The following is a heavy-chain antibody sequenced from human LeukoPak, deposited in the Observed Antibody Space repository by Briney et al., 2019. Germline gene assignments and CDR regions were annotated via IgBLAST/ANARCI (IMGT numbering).Heavy chain of an antibody. D-gene: IGHD3-3*01. V-gene: IGHV3-23*01. Sequence: GGSLRLSCAASGFTFDDYGMSWVRQAPGKGLEWVSAISGSGGSTYYADSVKGRFTISRDNSKNTPYLQMNSLRAEDTAVYYCAKGHYDFWSGYSDAFDIWGQGTMVTVSS. CDR1: GFTFDDYG. CDR3: AKGHYDFWSGYSDAFDI. CDR2: ISGSGGST. J-gene: IGHJ3*02.